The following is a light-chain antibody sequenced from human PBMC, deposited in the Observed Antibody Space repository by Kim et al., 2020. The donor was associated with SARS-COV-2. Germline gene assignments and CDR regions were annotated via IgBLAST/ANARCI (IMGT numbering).Light chain of an antibody. CDR2: QDN. CDR1: KLGDKY. CDR3: QAWDSSLWV. Sequence: SYELTHPPSVSVSPGQTASITCSGDKLGDKYACWYQQKPGQSPVLVVYQDNKRPSGIPERFSGSNSGNTATLTISGTQAMDEADYYCQAWDSSLWVLGGGTKLT. V-gene: IGLV3-1*01. J-gene: IGLJ3*02.